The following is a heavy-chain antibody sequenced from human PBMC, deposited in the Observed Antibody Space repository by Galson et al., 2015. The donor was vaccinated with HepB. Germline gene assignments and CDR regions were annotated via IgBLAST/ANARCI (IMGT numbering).Heavy chain of an antibody. CDR2: IIPTFDTP. V-gene: IGHV1-69*06. CDR3: ARDRTHYYDTSGYSGAFEI. J-gene: IGHJ3*02. D-gene: IGHD3-22*01. CDR1: GGSFNTYA. Sequence: SVKVSCKASGGSFNTYAINWLRQAPGQGLEWMGGIIPTFDTPINAQRFQDRVTITADKSTSTAYMELSSLTSDDTALYYCARDRTHYYDTSGYSGAFEIWGQGTMVTVSS.